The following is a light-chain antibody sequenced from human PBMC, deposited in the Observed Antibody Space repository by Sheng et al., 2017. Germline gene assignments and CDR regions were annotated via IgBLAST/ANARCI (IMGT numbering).Light chain of an antibody. CDR3: QQASSFPPLT. J-gene: IGKJ4*01. CDR1: RDISSS. CDR2: AAS. Sequence: DIQMTQSPSSVSASVGDRVTVTCRASRDISSSLVWYQHKPGTAPKLLIYAASILQSGVPSRFSGSGSGTDFTLTISGLQPEDFATYYCQQASSFPPLTFGGGTKVEIK. V-gene: IGKV1-12*01.